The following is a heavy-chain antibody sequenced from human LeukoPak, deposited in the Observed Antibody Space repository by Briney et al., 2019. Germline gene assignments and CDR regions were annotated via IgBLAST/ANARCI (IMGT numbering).Heavy chain of an antibody. J-gene: IGHJ4*02. V-gene: IGHV7-4-1*02. CDR2: INTNTGNP. Sequence: ASVTVSCKASGYIFTSYVLHWVRQAPGQGLEWMGWINTNTGNPTYAQGFTGRFVFSLDTSVSTAYLQISSLKADDTAMYYCARGDYETHGYQPRWGQGTLVTVSS. CDR3: ARGDYETHGYQPR. D-gene: IGHD3-22*01. CDR1: GYIFTSYV.